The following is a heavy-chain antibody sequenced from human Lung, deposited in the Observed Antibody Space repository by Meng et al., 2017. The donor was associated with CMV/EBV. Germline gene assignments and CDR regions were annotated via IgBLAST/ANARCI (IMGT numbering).Heavy chain of an antibody. CDR2: IYYNRGT. CDR1: GGSISHYC. V-gene: IGHV4-59*01. Sequence: SXTLSLXCTVSGGSISHYCWNWIRQPPGKGLEWIGYIYYNRGTNYNPSLKGRVTISLETSKNQFSLKLSSVTAADTAVYYCARGHYGDSSDYFDFWGPGNXVNGAS. J-gene: IGHJ4*02. CDR3: ARGHYGDSSDYFDF. D-gene: IGHD4/OR15-4a*01.